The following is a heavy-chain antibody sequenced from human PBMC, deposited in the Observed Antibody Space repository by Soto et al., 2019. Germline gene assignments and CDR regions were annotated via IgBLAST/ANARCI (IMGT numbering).Heavy chain of an antibody. CDR2: IYPDDSDA. CDR1: GYSFPDYW. J-gene: IGHJ4*02. CDR3: ARDGLSSSTSFDY. D-gene: IGHD2-2*01. Sequence: GGSLKISCQGSGYSFPDYWIGWGRQVPGKGLEWMGIIYPDDSDAKYSPSFQGQVTMSADKSIDTAYLQWSSLKASDTGMYFCARDGLSSSTSFDYWGQGTQVTVPQ. V-gene: IGHV5-51*01.